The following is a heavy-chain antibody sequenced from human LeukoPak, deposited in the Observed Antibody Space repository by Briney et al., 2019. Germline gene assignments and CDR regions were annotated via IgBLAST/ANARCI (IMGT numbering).Heavy chain of an antibody. CDR3: AKAVGPSTTFDY. J-gene: IGHJ4*02. CDR2: ISWNSGSI. D-gene: IGHD1-26*01. V-gene: IGHV3-9*01. Sequence: GRSLRLSCAASGFTFDDYAMHWVRQAPGKGLEWVSGISWNSGSIGYADSVKGRFTISRDNAKNSLYLQMNSLRAEDTALYYCAKAVGPSTTFDYWGQGTLVTVSS. CDR1: GFTFDDYA.